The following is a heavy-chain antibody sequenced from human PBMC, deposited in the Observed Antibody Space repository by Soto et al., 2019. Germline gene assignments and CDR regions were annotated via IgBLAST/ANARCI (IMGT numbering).Heavy chain of an antibody. D-gene: IGHD3-10*01. Sequence: TLSLTCTVSGGSISSGGYYWSWIRQHPGKGLEWIGYIYYSGSTYYNPSLKSRVTISVDTSKNQFSLKLSSVTAADTAVYYCARDSGGAIQFDYWGQGTLVTVSS. J-gene: IGHJ4*02. V-gene: IGHV4-31*03. CDR1: GGSISSGGYY. CDR3: ARDSGGAIQFDY. CDR2: IYYSGST.